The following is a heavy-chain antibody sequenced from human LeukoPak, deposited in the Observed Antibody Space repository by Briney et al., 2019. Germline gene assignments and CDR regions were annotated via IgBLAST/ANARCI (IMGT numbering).Heavy chain of an antibody. D-gene: IGHD6-13*01. CDR3: AKDLAAGDAYYFDY. Sequence: TGRSLRLSCAASGFTFSSYGMHWVRQAPGKGLEWVAVIWYDGSNKYYADSVKGRFTISRDNSKNTLYLQMNSLRAEDTAVYYCAKDLAAGDAYYFDYWGQGTLVTVSP. J-gene: IGHJ4*02. CDR1: GFTFSSYG. V-gene: IGHV3-33*06. CDR2: IWYDGSNK.